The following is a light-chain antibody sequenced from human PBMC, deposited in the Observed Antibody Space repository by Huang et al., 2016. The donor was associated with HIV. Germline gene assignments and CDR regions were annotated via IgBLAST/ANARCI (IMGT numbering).Light chain of an antibody. J-gene: IGKJ1*01. CDR3: QHYNSFPWT. Sequence: DIQMTQSSATLSASVGDRVTITCRASQSIGTWLAWYQQKPGKAPNLLIYEASTLESGVPSRVSGGGSGTEFNLTINSLQPDDFATYYCQHYNSFPWTFGQGTKVEV. V-gene: IGKV1-5*03. CDR2: EAS. CDR1: QSIGTW.